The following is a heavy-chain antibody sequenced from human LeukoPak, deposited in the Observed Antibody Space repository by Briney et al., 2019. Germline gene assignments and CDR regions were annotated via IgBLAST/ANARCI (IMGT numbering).Heavy chain of an antibody. CDR2: INHSGST. V-gene: IGHV4-34*01. J-gene: IGHJ4*02. CDR3: ARGRIGVLKT. D-gene: IGHD2-8*01. Sequence: SETLSLTCAVYGGSFSGYYWSWIRQPPGKGLEWIGEINHSGSTNYNPSLKSRVTISVDTSKNQFSLKLSSVTAADTAVYYCARGRIGVLKTWGQGTLVTVSS. CDR1: GGSFSGYY.